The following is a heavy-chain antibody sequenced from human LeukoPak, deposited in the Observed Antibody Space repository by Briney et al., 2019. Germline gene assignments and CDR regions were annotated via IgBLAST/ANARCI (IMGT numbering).Heavy chain of an antibody. J-gene: IGHJ4*02. Sequence: SQTLSLTCTVSGGSISSGGYYWSWIRQHPGKGLEWIGYIYYSGSTYYNPSLKSRVTISVDTSKNQFSLKLSSVTAADTAVYYCVRVRREEMATITRNYFDYWGQGTLVTVSS. CDR1: GGSISSGGYY. CDR3: VRVRREEMATITRNYFDY. V-gene: IGHV4-31*03. CDR2: IYYSGST. D-gene: IGHD5-24*01.